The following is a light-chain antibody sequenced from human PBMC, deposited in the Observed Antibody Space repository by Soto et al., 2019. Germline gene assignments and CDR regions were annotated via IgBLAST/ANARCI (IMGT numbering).Light chain of an antibody. Sequence: QSALTQPASVSGSPGQSITISCTGTSSDVGSYNLVSWYQQHPGKAPKLMIYEGSKRPSGISNRFSGSKSDNTASLTISGLQADDEADYYCCSYAGSGILVFGGGTKVTV. V-gene: IGLV2-23*01. CDR2: EGS. CDR3: CSYAGSGILV. CDR1: SSDVGSYNL. J-gene: IGLJ3*02.